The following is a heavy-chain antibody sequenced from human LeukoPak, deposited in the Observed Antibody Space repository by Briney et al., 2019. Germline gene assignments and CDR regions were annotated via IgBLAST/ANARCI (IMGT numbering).Heavy chain of an antibody. J-gene: IGHJ4*02. D-gene: IGHD3/OR15-3a*01. CDR3: AKRGVVTRVILVGFHKEAYYFES. Sequence: GGSLRLSCAVSGITLNNYGMTWVRQAPGKGLEWVAGIRDSGGSTKYADSVKGRFTISRDNPKNTLYLQMNSLRAKDTAVYFCAKRGVVTRVILVGFHKEAYYFESWGQGALVTVSS. CDR1: GITLNNYG. CDR2: IRDSGGST. V-gene: IGHV3-23*01.